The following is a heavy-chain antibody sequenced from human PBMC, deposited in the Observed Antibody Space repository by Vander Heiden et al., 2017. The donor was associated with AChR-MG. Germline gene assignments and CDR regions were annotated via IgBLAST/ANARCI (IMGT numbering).Heavy chain of an antibody. Sequence: EVQLVESGGGLVEPGGSLRLHCTASGFTSSNYAMPWVRQPTGKGLEWVSGISPSGDTFYPGSVKGRFTISRGNAKNSLYLQMNSLRAGDTAVYYCVRGLRGGFDPWGQGTLVSVSS. CDR2: ISPSGDT. CDR3: VRGLRGGFDP. J-gene: IGHJ5*02. CDR1: GFTSSNYA. V-gene: IGHV3-13*01.